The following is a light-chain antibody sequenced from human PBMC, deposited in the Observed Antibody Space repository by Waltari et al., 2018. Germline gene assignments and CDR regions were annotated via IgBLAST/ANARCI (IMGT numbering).Light chain of an antibody. CDR3: QQYGSSL. J-gene: IGKJ4*01. Sequence: ETVLTQSPGTLSLSPGERATLSCRASQSVSSSYLAWYQQNTGQAPRLLIYGASSRATGIPDRFSGSGSGTDFTLTISRLEPEDFAVYYCQQYGSSLFGGGTKVEIK. V-gene: IGKV3-20*01. CDR2: GAS. CDR1: QSVSSSY.